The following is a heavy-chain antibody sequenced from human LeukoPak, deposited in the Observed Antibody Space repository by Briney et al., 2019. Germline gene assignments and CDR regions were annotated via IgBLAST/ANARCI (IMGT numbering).Heavy chain of an antibody. CDR1: GGSIGSYY. V-gene: IGHV4-59*12. CDR3: ASRVTTPHFDY. D-gene: IGHD4-17*01. Sequence: SETLSLTCTVSGGSIGSYYWSWIRQPPGKGLEWIGYIYYSGSTNYNPSLKSRVTISVDTSKNQFSLKLSSVTAADTAVYYCASRVTTPHFDYWGQGTLVTVSS. CDR2: IYYSGST. J-gene: IGHJ4*02.